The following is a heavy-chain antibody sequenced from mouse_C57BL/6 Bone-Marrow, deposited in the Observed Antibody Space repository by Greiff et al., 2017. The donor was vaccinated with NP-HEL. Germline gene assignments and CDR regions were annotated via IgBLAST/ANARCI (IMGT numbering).Heavy chain of an antibody. Sequence: EVMLVESGGGLVQPGESLKLSCESNEYEFPSHDMSWVRKTPEKRLELVAAINSDGGSTYYPDTMESRFIISRDNTKKTLYMQMSSLRSEDTALYYCASYSNYGAWFADWGQGTLVTVSA. D-gene: IGHD2-5*01. CDR3: ASYSNYGAWFAD. CDR2: INSDGGST. J-gene: IGHJ3*01. CDR1: EYEFPSHD. V-gene: IGHV5-2*01.